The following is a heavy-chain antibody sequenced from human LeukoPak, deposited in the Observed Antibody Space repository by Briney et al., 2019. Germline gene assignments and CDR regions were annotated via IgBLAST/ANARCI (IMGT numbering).Heavy chain of an antibody. CDR2: INPTGGST. Sequence: ASVKVSCKASGYTFPSYFVHWVRQAPGQGLEWMGIINPTGGSTTYAQKFQGRVTMTRDTSTSTVYMELSSLRSDDTAEYYCARTAARRFDYWGQGTLVTVTS. CDR3: ARTAARRFDY. D-gene: IGHD6-6*01. V-gene: IGHV1-46*01. J-gene: IGHJ4*02. CDR1: GYTFPSYF.